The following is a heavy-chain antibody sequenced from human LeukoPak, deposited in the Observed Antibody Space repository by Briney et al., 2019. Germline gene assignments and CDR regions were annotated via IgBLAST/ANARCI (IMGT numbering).Heavy chain of an antibody. J-gene: IGHJ5*02. V-gene: IGHV3-30-3*01. D-gene: IGHD2-15*01. CDR1: GFTFSSYA. CDR2: TSYDGSNK. CDR3: ARDQRNCSGGSCYPRRNWFDP. Sequence: GGSLRLSCAASGFTFSSYAMHWVRQAPGKGLEWVAVTSYDGSNKYYADSVKGRFTISRDNSKNTLYLQMNSLRAEDTAVYYCARDQRNCSGGSCYPRRNWFDPWGQGTLVTVSS.